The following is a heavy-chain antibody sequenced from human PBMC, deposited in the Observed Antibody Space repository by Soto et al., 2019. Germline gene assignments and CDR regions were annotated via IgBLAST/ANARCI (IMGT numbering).Heavy chain of an antibody. CDR2: IDISRSVI. CDR1: VFTFAIYS. J-gene: IGHJ6*01. D-gene: IGHD5-12*01. CDR3: ARDRVATIKGNYYYYGMEV. Sequence: GGSLRLSCAASVFTFAIYSFNLVRQAPGKGLEWVSSIDISRSVIYYADSVKGRFTISRDNAKNSLYLQMNSLRAEDTAVYYCARDRVATIKGNYYYYGMEVWGQGTTVTFSS. V-gene: IGHV3-48*01.